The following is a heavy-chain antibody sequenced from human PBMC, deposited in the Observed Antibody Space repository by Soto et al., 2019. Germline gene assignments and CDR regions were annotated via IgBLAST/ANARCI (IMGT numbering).Heavy chain of an antibody. V-gene: IGHV3-30-3*01. Sequence: QVQLVESGGGVVQPGRSLRLSCAASGFTFSSYAMHWVRQAPGKGLEWVAVISYDGSNKYYADSVKGRFTISRDNSKNTLYLQMNSLRAEDTAVYYCAREYDSRGYCDYWGQGTLVTVSS. CDR3: AREYDSRGYCDY. J-gene: IGHJ4*02. CDR2: ISYDGSNK. CDR1: GFTFSSYA. D-gene: IGHD3-22*01.